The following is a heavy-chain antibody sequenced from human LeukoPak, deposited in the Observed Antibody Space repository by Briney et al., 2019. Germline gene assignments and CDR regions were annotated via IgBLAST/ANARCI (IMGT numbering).Heavy chain of an antibody. CDR1: GHTFTGYY. CDR3: ARDEGYCSSTSCYSWFDP. CDR2: INPNSGGT. J-gene: IGHJ5*02. V-gene: IGHV1-2*02. D-gene: IGHD2-2*01. Sequence: ASVKVSCKASGHTFTGYYVHWVRQAPGQGLEWMGWINPNSGGTNYAQKFQGRVTTTRDTSISTAYMELSRLRSDDTAVYYCARDEGYCSSTSCYSWFDPWGQGTLVTVSS.